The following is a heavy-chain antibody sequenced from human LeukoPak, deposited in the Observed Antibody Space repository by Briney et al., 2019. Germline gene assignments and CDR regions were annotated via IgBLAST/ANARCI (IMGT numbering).Heavy chain of an antibody. CDR1: GFTLGTYW. D-gene: IGHD4-17*01. CDR2: IKQDGSEE. V-gene: IGHV3-7*03. Sequence: GGSLRLSCAASGFTLGTYWMNWVRQAPGKGLEWVANIKQDGSEEYYVDSVKGRFTISRDNAKNSLYLQMNSLRAEDTAVYYCAKKTSEYGDAPSPDYWGQGTLVTVSS. J-gene: IGHJ4*02. CDR3: AKKTSEYGDAPSPDY.